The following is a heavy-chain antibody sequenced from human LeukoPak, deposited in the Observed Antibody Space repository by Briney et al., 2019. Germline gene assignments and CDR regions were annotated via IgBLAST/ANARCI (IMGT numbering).Heavy chain of an antibody. D-gene: IGHD3-10*01. CDR2: IYYSGST. CDR3: ARVRRGAYGSGIYYYYGMDV. V-gene: IGHV4-59*01. CDR1: GGSIGSYY. J-gene: IGHJ6*02. Sequence: SETLSLTCTVSGGSIGSYYWSWIRQPPGKGLEWIGYIYYSGSTNYNPSLKSRVTISVDTSKNQFSLKLSSVTAADTAVYYCARVRRGAYGSGIYYYYGMDVWGQGTTVTVSS.